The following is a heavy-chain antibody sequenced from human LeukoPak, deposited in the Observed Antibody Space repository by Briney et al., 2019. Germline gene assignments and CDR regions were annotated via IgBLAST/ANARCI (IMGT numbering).Heavy chain of an antibody. J-gene: IGHJ6*03. D-gene: IGHD2-15*01. V-gene: IGHV1-8*01. CDR2: MNPNSGNT. Sequence: ASVKVSCKASGYTFTSYDINWVRQATGQGLEWMGWMNPNSGNTGYAQKFQGRVTMTRNTSISTAYMELSSLRSEDTAVYYCARGTRVLVVVAATPFYYYYYMDVWGKGTTVTISS. CDR3: ARGTRVLVVVAATPFYYYYYMDV. CDR1: GYTFTSYD.